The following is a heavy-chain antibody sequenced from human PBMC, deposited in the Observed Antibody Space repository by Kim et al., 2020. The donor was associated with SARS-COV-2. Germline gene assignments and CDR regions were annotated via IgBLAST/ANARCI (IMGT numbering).Heavy chain of an antibody. V-gene: IGHV3-30-3*01. CDR2: ISYDGSNK. J-gene: IGHJ4*02. CDR1: GFTFSSYA. Sequence: GGSLRLSCAASGFTFSSYAMHWVRQAPGKGLEWVAVISYDGSNKYYADSVKDRFTISRDNSKNTLYLQMNSLRAEDTAVYYCARGGALYWGQGTLVTVSS. D-gene: IGHD4-17*01. CDR3: ARGGALY.